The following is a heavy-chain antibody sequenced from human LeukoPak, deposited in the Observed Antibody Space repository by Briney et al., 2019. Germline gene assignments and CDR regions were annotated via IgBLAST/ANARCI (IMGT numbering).Heavy chain of an antibody. J-gene: IGHJ4*02. CDR1: GYTFTNYD. V-gene: IGHV1-3*04. CDR2: INTGNGNT. Sequence: ASVKVSCKASGYTFTNYDMHWVRQAPGQRLEWLGWINTGNGNTRYSQNFQGRVTLTRDTSASTACMELNSLTFEDTAMYYCAKDRGLLADYWGQGTLVTVSS. CDR3: AKDRGLLADY. D-gene: IGHD3-10*01.